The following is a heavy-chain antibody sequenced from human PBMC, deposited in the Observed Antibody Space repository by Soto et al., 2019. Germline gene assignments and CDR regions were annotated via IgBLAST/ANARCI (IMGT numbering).Heavy chain of an antibody. D-gene: IGHD3-10*01. CDR1: GYTFTSYA. J-gene: IGHJ4*02. CDR3: ARGGPPNDY. CDR2: INAGNGNK. Sequence: ASVKVSCKASGYTFTSYAMHWVRQAPGQRLEWMGWINAGNGNKKHSQKFQGRFTSTRDTSASTAYMELSSLTSEDTAVYYCARGGPPNDYWGQGTLVTVSS. V-gene: IGHV1-3*01.